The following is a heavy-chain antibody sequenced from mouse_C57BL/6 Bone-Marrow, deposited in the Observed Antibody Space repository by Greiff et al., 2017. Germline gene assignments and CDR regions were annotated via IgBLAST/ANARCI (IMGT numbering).Heavy chain of an antibody. Sequence: VQLQQPGAELVRPGSSVKLSCKASGYTFTSYWMHWVKQRPIQGLEWIGNIDPSDSETHYNQKFKDKATLTVDKASSTAYMQLSSLTSEDSAVYYCACTTVVDFDYWGQGTTLTVSS. V-gene: IGHV1-52*01. CDR2: IDPSDSET. J-gene: IGHJ2*01. CDR1: GYTFTSYW. CDR3: ACTTVVDFDY. D-gene: IGHD1-1*01.